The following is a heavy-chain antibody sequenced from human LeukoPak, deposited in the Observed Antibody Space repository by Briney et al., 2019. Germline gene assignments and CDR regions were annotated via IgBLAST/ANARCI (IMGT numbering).Heavy chain of an antibody. CDR1: GYTFTGYY. CDR2: IIPIFGTA. Sequence: ASVKVSCKASGYTFTGYYMHWVRQAPGQGLEWMGGIIPIFGTANYAQKFQGRVTITADESTSTAYMELSSLRSEDTAVYYCARGYCSGGSCYRGVDYYYGMDVWGQGTTVTVSS. D-gene: IGHD2-15*01. CDR3: ARGYCSGGSCYRGVDYYYGMDV. J-gene: IGHJ6*02. V-gene: IGHV1-69*13.